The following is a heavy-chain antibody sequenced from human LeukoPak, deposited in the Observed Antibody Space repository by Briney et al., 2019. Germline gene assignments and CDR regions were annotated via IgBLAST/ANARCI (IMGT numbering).Heavy chain of an antibody. CDR2: IIPIFGTA. D-gene: IGHD3-22*01. V-gene: IGHV1-69*06. CDR1: GYTFTSYA. J-gene: IGHJ3*02. Sequence: GASVKVSCKASGYTFTSYAISWVRQAPGQGLEWMGGIIPIFGTANYAQKFQGRVTITADKSTSTAYMELSSLRSEDTAVYYCARDQIVVVMGPDAFDIWGQGTMVTVSS. CDR3: ARDQIVVVMGPDAFDI.